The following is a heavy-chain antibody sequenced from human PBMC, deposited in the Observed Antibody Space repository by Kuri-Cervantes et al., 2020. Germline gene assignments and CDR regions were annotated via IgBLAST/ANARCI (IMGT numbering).Heavy chain of an antibody. J-gene: IGHJ3*02. Sequence: ASVKVSCKASGYTFTSYDINWVRQATGQGLEWMGWINTNTGNPTYAQGFTGRFVFSLDTSVSTAYLQISSLKAEDTAVYYCASLSVVPAGVADDAFDIWGQGTMVTVSS. CDR2: INTNTGNP. V-gene: IGHV7-4-1*02. CDR3: ASLSVVPAGVADDAFDI. D-gene: IGHD2-2*01. CDR1: GYTFTSYD.